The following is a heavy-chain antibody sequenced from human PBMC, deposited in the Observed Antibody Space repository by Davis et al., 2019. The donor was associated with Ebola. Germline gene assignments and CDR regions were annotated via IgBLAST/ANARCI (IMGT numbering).Heavy chain of an antibody. CDR1: GYTFTGYY. D-gene: IGHD6-6*01. V-gene: IGHV1-2*02. J-gene: IGHJ6*03. Sequence: APVKVSCKASGYTFTGYYMHWVRQAPGQGLEWMGWINPNSGGTNYAQKFQGRVTMTRDTSISTAYMELSRLRSDDTAVYYCARRGAYSSSLSHYYYYYYMDVWGKGTTVTVSS. CDR3: ARRGAYSSSLSHYYYYYYMDV. CDR2: INPNSGGT.